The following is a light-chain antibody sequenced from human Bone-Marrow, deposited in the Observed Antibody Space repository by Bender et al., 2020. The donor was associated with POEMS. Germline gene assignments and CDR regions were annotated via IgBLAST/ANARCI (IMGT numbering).Light chain of an antibody. CDR1: SSDGGAYIY. V-gene: IGLV2-14*03. CDR2: DVS. Sequence: QSALTQPATVSGSPGQSITISCTGPSSDGGAYIYVSWYQHHPGKVPTLLIYDVSHRPSGVSPRFSGSKSGNSASLTISGLQAEDEADYYCSSYTSSSTSYVFGTATKVTVL. CDR3: SSYTSSSTSYV. J-gene: IGLJ1*01.